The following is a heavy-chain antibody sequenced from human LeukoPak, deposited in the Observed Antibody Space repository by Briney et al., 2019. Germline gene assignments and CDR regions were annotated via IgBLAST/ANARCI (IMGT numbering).Heavy chain of an antibody. CDR2: IYYTGST. J-gene: IGHJ4*02. D-gene: IGHD7-27*01. V-gene: IGHV4-59*02. CDR3: ASRKLGNDY. Sequence: SETLSLTCTISGGSVSDYYWSWIRQSPGKGLELIGYIYYTGSTSYNPSLKSRVTISADTSKNEFSLELNSVTAADTAVYYCASRKLGNDYWGQGTLVTVSS. CDR1: GGSVSDYY.